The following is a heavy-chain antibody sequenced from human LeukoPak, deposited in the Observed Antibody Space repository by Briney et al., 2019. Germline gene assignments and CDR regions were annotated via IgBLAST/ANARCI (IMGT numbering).Heavy chain of an antibody. Sequence: GGSLRLSCAASGFTFGAYTINWVRQAPGKGLEWVSCIFSRSESILYADSVKGRFTISRDNAKNLLYLQMDSLGVEDTAVYYCARDFFHSSESRPFDYWGQGTLVTVSS. D-gene: IGHD3-22*01. J-gene: IGHJ4*02. V-gene: IGHV3-21*01. CDR2: IFSRSESI. CDR3: ARDFFHSSESRPFDY. CDR1: GFTFGAYT.